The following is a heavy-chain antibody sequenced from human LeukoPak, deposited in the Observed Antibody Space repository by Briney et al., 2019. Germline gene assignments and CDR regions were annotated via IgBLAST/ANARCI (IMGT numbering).Heavy chain of an antibody. J-gene: IGHJ4*02. CDR3: ARSRILTAAFDY. Sequence: GGSLRLSCAASGFTFSSYAMHWVRQAPGKGLEWVAVISYDGSNKYYADSVKGRFTISRDNSKNTLYLQMNSLRAEVTAVYYCARSRILTAAFDYWGQGTLVTVSS. CDR2: ISYDGSNK. V-gene: IGHV3-30*04. CDR1: GFTFSSYA. D-gene: IGHD3-9*01.